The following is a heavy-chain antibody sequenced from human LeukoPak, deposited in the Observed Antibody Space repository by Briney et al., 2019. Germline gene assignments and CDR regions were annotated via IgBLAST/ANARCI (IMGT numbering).Heavy chain of an antibody. CDR2: IYYTGSA. CDR3: ARGSEDDDFWRRYYFDS. Sequence: SETLSLTCAVSGGSISSRSYYWTWIRQPPGKGLEWIGSIYYTGSAYYNPSLKSRVTISVDTSKNQFSLKLNSVTAADTAVYYCARGSEDDDFWRRYYFDSWGQGTLVTVSS. J-gene: IGHJ4*02. D-gene: IGHD3-3*01. CDR1: GGSISSRSYY. V-gene: IGHV4-39*07.